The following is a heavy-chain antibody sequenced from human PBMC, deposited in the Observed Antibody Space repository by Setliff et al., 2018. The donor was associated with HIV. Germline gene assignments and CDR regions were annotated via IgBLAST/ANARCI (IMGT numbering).Heavy chain of an antibody. CDR3: AREGITGTTLHPY. D-gene: IGHD1-7*01. CDR2: IWYDGSNK. J-gene: IGHJ4*02. V-gene: IGHV3-33*08. CDR1: GFTFSNYA. Sequence: GGSLRLSCAASGFTFSNYAMHWVRQAPGKGLEWVAVIWYDGSNKYYADSVKGRFTISRDNAKNSLYLQMNTLRAEDTAVYYCAREGITGTTLHPYWGQGTLVTVSS.